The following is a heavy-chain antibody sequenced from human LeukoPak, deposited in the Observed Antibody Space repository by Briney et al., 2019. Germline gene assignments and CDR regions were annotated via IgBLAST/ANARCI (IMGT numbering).Heavy chain of an antibody. J-gene: IGHJ4*02. CDR3: ARRIAAAAAPYYFDY. CDR2: INSDGSST. CDR1: GFTFSSYW. Sequence: PGGSLRLSCAASGFTFSSYWMHWVRQAPGKGLLWVSRINSDGSSTSYADSVKGRFTIPRDNAKNTLYLQMNSLRAEDTAVYYCARRIAAAAAPYYFDYWGQGTLVTVSS. D-gene: IGHD6-13*01. V-gene: IGHV3-74*01.